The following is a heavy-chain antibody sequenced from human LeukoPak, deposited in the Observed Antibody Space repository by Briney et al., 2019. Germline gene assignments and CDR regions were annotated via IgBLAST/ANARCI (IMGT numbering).Heavy chain of an antibody. CDR2: IYYSGST. V-gene: IGHV4-59*01. Sequence: PSETLSLTCTVSGGSISSYYWSWIRQPPGKGLEWIGYIYYSGSTNYNPSLKSRVTISVDTSKNQFSLKLSSVTAADTAVYYCVRVVGYYDSSGYYGTFDYWGQGTLVTVSS. CDR1: GGSISSYY. CDR3: VRVVGYYDSSGYYGTFDY. D-gene: IGHD3-22*01. J-gene: IGHJ4*02.